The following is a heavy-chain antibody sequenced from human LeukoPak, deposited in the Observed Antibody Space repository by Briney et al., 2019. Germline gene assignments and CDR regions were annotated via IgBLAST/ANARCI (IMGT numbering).Heavy chain of an antibody. CDR2: INPSGDST. CDR1: GYTFTSYY. Sequence: ASVKVSCKASGYTFTSYYMHWVRQAPGQGLEWMGIINPSGDSTSYAQKFQGRVTMTRDTSTSTVYMELSSLRSEDTAVYYCARLSSGYYFDYWGQGTLVTVSS. J-gene: IGHJ4*02. D-gene: IGHD3-22*01. CDR3: ARLSSGYYFDY. V-gene: IGHV1-46*01.